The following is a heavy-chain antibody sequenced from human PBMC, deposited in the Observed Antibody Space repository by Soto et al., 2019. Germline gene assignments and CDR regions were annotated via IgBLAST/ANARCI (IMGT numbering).Heavy chain of an antibody. CDR1: GFTCSSYA. CDR3: ARESGSGARDFDY. CDR2: ISYDGSNK. V-gene: IGHV3-30-3*01. J-gene: IGHJ4*02. Sequence: PGGSLRLSYAASGFTCSSYAMHWVRQAPGKGLEWVAVISYDGSNKYYADSVKGRFTISRDNSKNTLYLQMNSLRAEDTAVYYCARESGSGARDFDYWGQGTLVTVSS. D-gene: IGHD3-22*01.